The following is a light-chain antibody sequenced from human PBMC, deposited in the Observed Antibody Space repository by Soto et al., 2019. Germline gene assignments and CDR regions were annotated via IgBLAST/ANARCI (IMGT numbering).Light chain of an antibody. Sequence: QSALTQPPSASGSPGQSVTISCTGTSSDVGGYNYVSWYQQHPGRAPKLMIYEVSKRPSGVPDRFSGSKSGNTASLTVSGLQNEEEADYYCSSYAGSNNQVFGTGTKLTVL. CDR1: SSDVGGYNY. CDR2: EVS. V-gene: IGLV2-8*01. J-gene: IGLJ1*01. CDR3: SSYAGSNNQV.